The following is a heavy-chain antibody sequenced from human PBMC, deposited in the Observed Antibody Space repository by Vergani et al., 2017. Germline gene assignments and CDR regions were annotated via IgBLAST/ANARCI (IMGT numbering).Heavy chain of an antibody. CDR3: ARDPGWRYFDWFRRDYYYGMDV. J-gene: IGHJ6*02. CDR2: ISGSGGST. D-gene: IGHD3-9*01. CDR1: GFTFSSYA. Sequence: EVQLVESGGGLVKPEGSLRLSCAASGFTFSSYAMSWVRQAPGKGLEWVSAISGSGGSTYYADSVKGRFTISRDNSKNTLYLQMNSLRAEDTAVYYCARDPGWRYFDWFRRDYYYGMDVWGQGTTVTVSS. V-gene: IGHV3-23*04.